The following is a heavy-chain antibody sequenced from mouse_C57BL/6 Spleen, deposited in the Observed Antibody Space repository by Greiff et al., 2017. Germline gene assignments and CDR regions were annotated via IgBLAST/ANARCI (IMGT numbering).Heavy chain of an antibody. CDR2: IHPNSGST. CDR1: GYTFTSYW. Sequence: VKLQQPGAELVKPGASVKLSCKASGYTFTSYWMHWVKQRPGQGLEWIGMIHPNSGSTNYNEKFKSKATLTVDKSSSTAYMQLSSLTSEDSAVYYCARKGDYYGSYFDYWGQGTTLTVSS. V-gene: IGHV1-64*01. CDR3: ARKGDYYGSYFDY. D-gene: IGHD1-1*01. J-gene: IGHJ2*01.